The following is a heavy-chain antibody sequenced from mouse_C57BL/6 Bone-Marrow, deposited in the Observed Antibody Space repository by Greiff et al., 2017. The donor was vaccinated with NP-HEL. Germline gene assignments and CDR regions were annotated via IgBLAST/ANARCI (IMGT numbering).Heavy chain of an antibody. J-gene: IGHJ2*01. D-gene: IGHD2-3*01. CDR2: IDPSDSYT. V-gene: IGHV1-50*01. Sequence: VQLQQPGAELVKPGASVKLSCKASGYTFTSYWMQWVKQRPGQGLEWIGEIDPSDSYTNYNQKFKGKATLTVDTSSSTAYMQLSSLTSEDSAVYYCARWDGYYDYWGQGTTLT. CDR3: ARWDGYYDY. CDR1: GYTFTSYW.